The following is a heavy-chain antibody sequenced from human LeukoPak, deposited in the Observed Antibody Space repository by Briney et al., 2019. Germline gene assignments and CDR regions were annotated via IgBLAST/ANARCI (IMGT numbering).Heavy chain of an antibody. CDR2: ISSSSSYI. D-gene: IGHD1-26*01. J-gene: IGHJ5*02. Sequence: GGPLRLSCAASGFTFSSYSMNWVRQAPGKGLEWVSSISSSSSYIYYADSVKGRFTISRDNAKNSLYLQMNSLRAEDTAVYYCARDSRRWELNNWFDPWGQGTLVTVSS. CDR1: GFTFSSYS. V-gene: IGHV3-21*01. CDR3: ARDSRRWELNNWFDP.